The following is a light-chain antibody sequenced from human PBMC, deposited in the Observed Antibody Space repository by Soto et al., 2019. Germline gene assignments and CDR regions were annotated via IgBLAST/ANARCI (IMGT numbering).Light chain of an antibody. Sequence: DVQMTQSPSSLSASVGDRVTITCQASHDIGTYLNWYQHKPGKAPKLLIFDTSHLATGVPARFSGSGSDTYFTVTIINLQAEDFSAYYCKQFNSVPLTFGGGTNVEI. CDR1: HDIGTY. CDR2: DTS. V-gene: IGKV1-33*01. J-gene: IGKJ4*01. CDR3: KQFNSVPLT.